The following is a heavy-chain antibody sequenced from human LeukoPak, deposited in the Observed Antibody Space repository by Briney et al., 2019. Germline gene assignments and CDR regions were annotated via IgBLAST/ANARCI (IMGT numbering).Heavy chain of an antibody. Sequence: PSETLSLTCDVYGGSFSGYYWSWIRQPPGKGLEWIGYIYYSGSTNYNPSLKSRVTISIDTSRNQFSLKLSSVTAADTAVYYCARTSYDIFTGYYSGGGPFDYWGQGTLVTVSS. CDR3: ARTSYDIFTGYYSGGGPFDY. J-gene: IGHJ4*02. CDR1: GGSFSGYY. D-gene: IGHD3-9*01. CDR2: IYYSGST. V-gene: IGHV4-59*08.